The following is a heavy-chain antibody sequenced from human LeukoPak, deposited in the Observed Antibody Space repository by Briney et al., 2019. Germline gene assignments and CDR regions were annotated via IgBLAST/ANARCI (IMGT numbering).Heavy chain of an antibody. Sequence: GGSLRLSCAASGFTFSNAWMSWVRQAPGKGLEWVGRIKSKTDGGTTDYAAPVKGRFTTSRDDSKNTLYLQMNSLKTEDTAVYYCTTPVDYYGSGSYRCWGQGTLVTVSS. V-gene: IGHV3-15*01. D-gene: IGHD3-10*01. CDR2: IKSKTDGGTT. CDR3: TTPVDYYGSGSYRC. J-gene: IGHJ4*02. CDR1: GFTFSNAW.